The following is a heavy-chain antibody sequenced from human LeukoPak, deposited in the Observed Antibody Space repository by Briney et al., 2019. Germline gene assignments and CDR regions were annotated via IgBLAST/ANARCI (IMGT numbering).Heavy chain of an antibody. CDR1: GYSISSGYY. Sequence: SETLSLTCAVSGYSISSGYYWGWIRQPPGKGLEWIGSIYHSGSTYYNPSLKSRDTISVDTSKNQFSPKLSSVTAADTAVYYCARRVIGESRWFDPWGQGTLVTVSS. CDR3: ARRVIGESRWFDP. J-gene: IGHJ5*02. V-gene: IGHV4-38-2*01. CDR2: IYHSGST.